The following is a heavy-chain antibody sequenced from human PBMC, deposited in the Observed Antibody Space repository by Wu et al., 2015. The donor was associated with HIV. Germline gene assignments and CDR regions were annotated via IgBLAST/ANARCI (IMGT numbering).Heavy chain of an antibody. CDR1: GYTFTTYY. V-gene: IGHV1-46*01. CDR3: ARGLYTERISSVVGVARLDAFDI. J-gene: IGHJ3*02. CDR2: IDPNAGST. D-gene: IGHD2-15*01. Sequence: QVQLVQSGAEVKKPGASVKVSCKASGYTFTTYYMHWARQAPGQGLEWMGIIDPNAGSTNYAQKFQGRVTMTRDTSTSTLYMDLSSLRSEDTAVYYCARGLYTERISSVVGVARLDAFDIWGQGTMVTVSS.